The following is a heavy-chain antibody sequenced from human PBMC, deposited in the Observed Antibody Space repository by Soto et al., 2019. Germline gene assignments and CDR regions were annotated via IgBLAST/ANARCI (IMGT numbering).Heavy chain of an antibody. J-gene: IGHJ4*02. Sequence: GGSLRLSCAASGFTFSSYAMSRVRQAPGKGLEWVAVISYDGSNKYYADSVKGRFTISRDNSKNTLYLQMNSLRAEDTAVYYCAKGAVGYCSGSSCDVGHWGYWGQGTLVTVSS. CDR1: GFTFSSYA. CDR2: ISYDGSNK. CDR3: AKGAVGYCSGSSCDVGHWGY. V-gene: IGHV3-30*18. D-gene: IGHD2-15*01.